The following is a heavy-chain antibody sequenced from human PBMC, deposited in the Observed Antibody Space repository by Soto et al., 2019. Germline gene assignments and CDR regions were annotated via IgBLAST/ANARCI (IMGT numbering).Heavy chain of an antibody. J-gene: IGHJ4*02. CDR1: GYTFTSYG. Sequence: QVQLVQSGAEVKKPGASVKVSCKASGYTFTSYGISWVRQAPGQGLEWMGWISAYNGNTNYAQKLQGRVTMTTDTSTSTAYMELRSLRSDDTAVYDCARDRNDFWSGQPVDYWGQGTLVNVSS. V-gene: IGHV1-18*01. CDR2: ISAYNGNT. CDR3: ARDRNDFWSGQPVDY. D-gene: IGHD3-3*01.